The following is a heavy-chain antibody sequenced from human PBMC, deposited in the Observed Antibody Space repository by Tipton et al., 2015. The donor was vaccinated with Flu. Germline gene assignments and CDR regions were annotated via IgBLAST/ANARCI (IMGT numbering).Heavy chain of an antibody. J-gene: IGHJ2*01. CDR3: ATPTADFDL. Sequence: SLRLSCAVSGFTLTRYGMSWVRRAPGEGLEWVAAIWFDGTKKYYADSVKGRFTISRDNSKSTLSLQMNSLRVEDTATYYCATPTADFDLWGRGTLVIVSS. CDR1: GFTLTRYG. D-gene: IGHD1-1*01. CDR2: IWFDGTKK. V-gene: IGHV3-33*08.